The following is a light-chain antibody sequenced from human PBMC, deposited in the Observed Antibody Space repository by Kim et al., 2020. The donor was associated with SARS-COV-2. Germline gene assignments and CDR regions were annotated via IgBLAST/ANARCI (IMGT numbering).Light chain of an antibody. CDR3: QSYDSSLSASV. CDR2: GNT. Sequence: QPVLTQPPSVSGAPGQRVTISCTGSSSNIGANXDVHWYQQLPGTAPKLLIHGNTNRPSGVPDRFSGSKSGTSASLAITGLQAEDEADYYCQSYDSSLSASVFGGGTQLTXL. CDR1: SSNIGANXD. V-gene: IGLV1-40*01. J-gene: IGLJ3*02.